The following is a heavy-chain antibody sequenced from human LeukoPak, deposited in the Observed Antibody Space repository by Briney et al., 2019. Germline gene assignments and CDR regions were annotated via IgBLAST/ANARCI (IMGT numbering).Heavy chain of an antibody. V-gene: IGHV3-48*02. CDR2: ISSSSTTI. J-gene: IGHJ4*02. CDR1: GLTFSDFS. CDR3: ARDLISGAYTFDY. Sequence: RTGGSLRLSCAASGLTFSDFSMNWVRQAPGKGLEWVSYISSSSTTIYYADSVRGRFTISRDNARKSLYLRMNSLRDEDTAIYYCARDLISGAYTFDYWGPGTLVTVSS. D-gene: IGHD1-26*01.